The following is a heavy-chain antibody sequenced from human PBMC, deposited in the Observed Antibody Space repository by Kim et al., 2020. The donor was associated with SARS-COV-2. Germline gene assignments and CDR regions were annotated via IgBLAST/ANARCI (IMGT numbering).Heavy chain of an antibody. V-gene: IGHV4-34*01. Sequence: SETLSLTCTVYGGSFSGHYWSWIRQSPGKGLEWIGEINYSGSVTYNPSLESRVTISTSRQTSRNHFSLKLSSVTAADTAVYYCASGLWRSYSSSHYYFYGLDVWGHGTAVTVSS. CDR1: GGSFSGHY. CDR3: ASGLWRSYSSSHYYFYGLDV. CDR2: INYSGSV. J-gene: IGHJ6*02. D-gene: IGHD3-16*02.